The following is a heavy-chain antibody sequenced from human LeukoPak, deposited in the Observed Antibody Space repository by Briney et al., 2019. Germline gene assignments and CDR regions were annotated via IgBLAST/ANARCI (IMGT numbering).Heavy chain of an antibody. Sequence: GGSLRLSCAASGFTVSSNYMSWVRQAPGKGLEWVSVIYSGGSTYYADPVKGRFTISRHNSKNTLYLQMNSLRAEDTAVYYCARDSRYGTLQTDWYFDLWGRGTLVTVSS. J-gene: IGHJ2*01. CDR1: GFTVSSNY. D-gene: IGHD1-1*01. CDR2: IYSGGST. CDR3: ARDSRYGTLQTDWYFDL. V-gene: IGHV3-53*04.